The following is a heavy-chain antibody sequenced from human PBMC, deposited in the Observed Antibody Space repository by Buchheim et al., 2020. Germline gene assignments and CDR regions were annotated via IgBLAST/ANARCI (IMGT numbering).Heavy chain of an antibody. CDR2: IKQDGSEQ. V-gene: IGHV3-7*01. J-gene: IGHJ6*02. CDR1: GLTFSGYW. D-gene: IGHD2-8*02. CDR3: ARGRYSTGGSCFMDG. Sequence: EVQLVESGGGLVQPGGSLRLSCAASGLTFSGYWMHWVRQAPGKGLEWVAHIKQDGSEQYYVDSVKGRFTISRDNAKNTLYLQTNSLGAECTAVYYCARGRYSTGGSCFMDGWGQGTT.